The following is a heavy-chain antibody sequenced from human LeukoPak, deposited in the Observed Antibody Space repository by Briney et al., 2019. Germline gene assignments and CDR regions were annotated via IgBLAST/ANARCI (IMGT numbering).Heavy chain of an antibody. CDR2: INTKSGGT. CDR1: GYTLTGYY. V-gene: IGHV1-2*02. Sequence: ASVKVSCKASGYTLTGYYMHWVRQAPGQGLEWMGWINTKSGGTNYAEKFQGRVTMTRDTSISTAYMELSRLRSDDSAVYYCARAAVVAGSTETLDPWGQGTLVTASS. J-gene: IGHJ5*02. D-gene: IGHD6-19*01. CDR3: ARAAVVAGSTETLDP.